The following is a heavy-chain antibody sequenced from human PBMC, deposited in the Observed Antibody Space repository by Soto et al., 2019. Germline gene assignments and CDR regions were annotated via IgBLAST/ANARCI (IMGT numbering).Heavy chain of an antibody. D-gene: IGHD6-19*01. Sequence: PGGSLRLSCAASGFTFSNYAISGVRQAPGKGLEWVSGINNNGGITHYADSVKGRFTISRDNSKNTLYLQINSLRAEDTAVYYCAQAHTSGWSSYYYYGLDVWGQGTTVTVSS. CDR2: INNNGGIT. CDR3: AQAHTSGWSSYYYYGLDV. V-gene: IGHV3-23*01. CDR1: GFTFSNYA. J-gene: IGHJ6*02.